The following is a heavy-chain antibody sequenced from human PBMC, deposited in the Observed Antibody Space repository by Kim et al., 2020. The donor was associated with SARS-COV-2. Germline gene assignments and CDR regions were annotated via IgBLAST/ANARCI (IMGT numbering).Heavy chain of an antibody. J-gene: IGHJ5*02. CDR2: INHSGST. Sequence: SETLSLTCAVYGGSFSGYYWSWIRQPPGKGLEWIGEINHSGSTNYNPSLKSRVTISVDTSKNQFSLKLSSVTAADTAVYYCARLYFRWFDPWGQGTLVTVSS. V-gene: IGHV4-34*01. D-gene: IGHD3-9*01. CDR3: ARLYFRWFDP. CDR1: GGSFSGYY.